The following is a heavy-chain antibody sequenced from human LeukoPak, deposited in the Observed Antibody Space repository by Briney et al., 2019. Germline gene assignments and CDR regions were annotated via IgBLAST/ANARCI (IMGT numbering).Heavy chain of an antibody. J-gene: IGHJ1*01. Sequence: GGSLRLSCAASGFTFSIYAMSWVRQAPGKGLEWVSAISGSGGNTYYADSVKGRFTVSRDNSKNTLYLQMNSLRAEDTAVYYCAGDRRYDSSGYFQHWGQGTLVTVSS. CDR3: AGDRRYDSSGYFQH. CDR1: GFTFSIYA. V-gene: IGHV3-23*01. CDR2: ISGSGGNT. D-gene: IGHD3-22*01.